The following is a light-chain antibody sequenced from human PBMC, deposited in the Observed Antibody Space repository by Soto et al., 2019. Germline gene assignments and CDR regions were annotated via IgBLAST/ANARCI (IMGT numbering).Light chain of an antibody. CDR2: QVT. J-gene: IGLJ2*01. V-gene: IGLV2-14*01. CDR1: SSDVGTRNF. Sequence: QSALTQPASVSGSPGQSITISCTGTSSDVGTRNFVSWYQQHPGKAPKLMIYQVTNRPSGVSNRFSGSKSGNTASLTISGLQAEDEADYYCSSYTDSTNLIFGGGTKVTVL. CDR3: SSYTDSTNLI.